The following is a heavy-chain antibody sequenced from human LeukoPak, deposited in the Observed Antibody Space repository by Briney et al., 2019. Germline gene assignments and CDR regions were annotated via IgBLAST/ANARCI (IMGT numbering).Heavy chain of an antibody. CDR3: ATLNSFGNDY. Sequence: GWALRLSHLASRFTLRRFCPHWVSHPQTLWRVWVSRIDSVGGTTTYADSVKGRFTISRYNAKNTVYLQINRLRAEDTAVYYCATLNSFGNDYWGQGVLVTVSS. V-gene: IGHV3-74*01. J-gene: IGHJ4*02. CDR1: RFTLRRFC. CDR2: IDSVGGTT. D-gene: IGHD5-18*01.